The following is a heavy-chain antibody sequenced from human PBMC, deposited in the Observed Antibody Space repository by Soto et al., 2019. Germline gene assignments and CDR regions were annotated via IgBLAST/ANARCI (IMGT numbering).Heavy chain of an antibody. J-gene: IGHJ3*02. Sequence: VKVSCKASGGTFSSYAISWVRQAPGQGLEWMGGIIPIFGTANYAQKFQGRVTITADESTSTAYMELSSLRSEDTAVYYCARVGRSANAFDIWGQGTMVTVSS. CDR2: IIPIFGTA. V-gene: IGHV1-69*01. CDR3: ARVGRSANAFDI. CDR1: GGTFSSYA.